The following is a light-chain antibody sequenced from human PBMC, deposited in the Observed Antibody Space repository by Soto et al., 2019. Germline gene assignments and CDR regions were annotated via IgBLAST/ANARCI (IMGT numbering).Light chain of an antibody. CDR3: QKYHNWSLS. CDR2: GAS. Sequence: ETVRTQSPSTPSLSPGERVTLACRVRQSFDSYVAFSQQKPGQPPRFLIYGASTRATGIPARFSGSGSWTEFTLTINSLQSADFAVYDCQKYHNWSLSFGVGTKVEI. CDR1: QSFDSY. V-gene: IGKV3-15*01. J-gene: IGKJ4*01.